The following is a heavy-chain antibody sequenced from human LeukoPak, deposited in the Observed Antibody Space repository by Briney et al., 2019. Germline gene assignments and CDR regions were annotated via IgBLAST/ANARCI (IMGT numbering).Heavy chain of an antibody. CDR2: ISAYNGNT. J-gene: IGHJ4*02. V-gene: IGHV1-18*01. CDR3: ARIVTMVRGLDY. CDR1: GYTFTSYG. Sequence: GASVKVSCKASGYTFTSYGISWVRQAPGQGLEWMGWISAYNGNTNYAQKFQGRVTMTRNTSISTAYMELSSLRSEDTAVYYCARIVTMVRGLDYWGQGTLVTVSS. D-gene: IGHD3-10*01.